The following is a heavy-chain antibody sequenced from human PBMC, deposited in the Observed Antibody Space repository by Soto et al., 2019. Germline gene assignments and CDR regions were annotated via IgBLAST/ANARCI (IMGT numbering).Heavy chain of an antibody. Sequence: QVQLVQSGAEVKKPGSSVKVSCKASGGTFSSYAISWVRQAPGQGLEWMGGIIPIFGTANYAQKFQGRVTITADESTSTAYTELSSLRSEDTAGYYCARGRRELLPGGDDYYGMDVWGQGTTVTVSS. CDR1: GGTFSSYA. J-gene: IGHJ6*02. CDR2: IIPIFGTA. CDR3: ARGRRELLPGGDDYYGMDV. V-gene: IGHV1-69*12. D-gene: IGHD1-26*01.